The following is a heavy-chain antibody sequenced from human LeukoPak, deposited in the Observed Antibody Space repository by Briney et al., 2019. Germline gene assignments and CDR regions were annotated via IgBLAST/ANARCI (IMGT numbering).Heavy chain of an antibody. Sequence: PSETLSLTCTVSGGSIGSSSYYWGWIRQPPGKGLEWIGSIYYSGSTYYNPSLKSRVTISVDTSKNQFSLKLSSVTAADTAVYYCARDRGIAVAGTRDYWGQGTLVTVSS. CDR3: ARDRGIAVAGTRDY. CDR1: GGSIGSSSYY. D-gene: IGHD6-19*01. CDR2: IYYSGST. V-gene: IGHV4-39*07. J-gene: IGHJ4*02.